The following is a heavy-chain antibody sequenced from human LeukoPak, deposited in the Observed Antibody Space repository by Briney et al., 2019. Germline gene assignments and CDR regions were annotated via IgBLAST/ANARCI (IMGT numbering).Heavy chain of an antibody. CDR1: GYTFTSYG. CDR2: ISAYNGNT. Sequence: ASVKVSCKASGYTFTSYGISWVRQAPGQGLEWMGWISAYNGNTNYAQKLQGRVTMTTDTSTSTAYMELRSLRSDDTAVYYCASAAAADSWFDPWGQGTLVTVSS. J-gene: IGHJ5*02. D-gene: IGHD6-13*01. CDR3: ASAAAADSWFDP. V-gene: IGHV1-18*01.